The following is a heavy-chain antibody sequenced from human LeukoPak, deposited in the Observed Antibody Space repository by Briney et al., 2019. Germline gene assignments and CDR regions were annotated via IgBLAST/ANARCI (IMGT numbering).Heavy chain of an antibody. CDR1: GGSISSNNW. Sequence: PSETLSLTCAVSGGSISSNNWWSWVRQPPGKGLEWIGEIYHSGSTNYNPSLKGRVTISVDKFKNQFSLEMRSVTAADTAVYYCARDVTRQVMDVWGQGTTVTVSS. CDR2: IYHSGST. J-gene: IGHJ6*02. V-gene: IGHV4-4*02. D-gene: IGHD2-15*01. CDR3: ARDVTRQVMDV.